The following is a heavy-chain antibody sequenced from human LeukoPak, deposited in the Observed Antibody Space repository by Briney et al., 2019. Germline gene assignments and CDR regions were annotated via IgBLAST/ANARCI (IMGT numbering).Heavy chain of an antibody. J-gene: IGHJ6*03. CDR3: ARGLRRVGYYYYMDV. CDR2: IIPIFGTA. Sequence: ASVKVFCKASGGTFSNYAISWVRQAPGQGPEWMGGIIPIFGTANYAQKFQGRVTITRNTSISTAYMELSSLRSEDTAVYYCARGLRRVGYYYYMDVWGKGTTVTVSS. CDR1: GGTFSNYA. D-gene: IGHD1-14*01. V-gene: IGHV1-69*05.